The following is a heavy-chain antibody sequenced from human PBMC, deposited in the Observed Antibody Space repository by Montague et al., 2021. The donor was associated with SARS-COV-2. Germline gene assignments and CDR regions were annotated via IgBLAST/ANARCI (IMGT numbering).Heavy chain of an antibody. CDR3: ARDPRYSLSWSFDY. J-gene: IGHJ4*02. Sequence: CAISGDSVSSNTAAWNWIRQSPSRGLEWLGRTYYRSKWYYDYAVSVKSRMTISPDTSKNQFSLQLSSVTPEDRAVCYCARDPRYSLSWSFDYWGQGTQVTVSS. D-gene: IGHD6-13*01. CDR1: GDSVSSNTAA. CDR2: TYYRSKWYY. V-gene: IGHV6-1*01.